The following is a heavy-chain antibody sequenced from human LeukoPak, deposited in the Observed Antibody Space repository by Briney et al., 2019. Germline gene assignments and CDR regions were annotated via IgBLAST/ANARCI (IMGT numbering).Heavy chain of an antibody. CDR1: GYTFTSYA. D-gene: IGHD3-16*01. J-gene: IGHJ4*02. V-gene: IGHV1-3*01. Sequence: ASVKVSCKASGYTFTSYAVHWVRQAPGQRLEWMGWINAGNGNTKYSQKFQGRVTITRDTSASTAYMELSSLRSEDTAVYYCARETPHRGYYFDYWGQGTLVTVSS. CDR3: ARETPHRGYYFDY. CDR2: INAGNGNT.